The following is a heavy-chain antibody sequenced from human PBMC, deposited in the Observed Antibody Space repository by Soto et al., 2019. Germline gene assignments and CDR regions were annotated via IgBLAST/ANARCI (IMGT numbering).Heavy chain of an antibody. CDR2: MTPNSGNT. Sequence: QVQLVQSGAEVKKPGASVKVSCKASGYSFIDYDINWVRQATGQGLEWMGWMTPNSGNTGYAQKFQGRVTLTRDTSIGTAYMELSSLKSEDTAVYYCARNPYSSGLFDAWGQGTLVTVSS. CDR3: ARNPYSSGLFDA. CDR1: GYSFIDYD. D-gene: IGHD6-19*01. V-gene: IGHV1-8*01. J-gene: IGHJ5*02.